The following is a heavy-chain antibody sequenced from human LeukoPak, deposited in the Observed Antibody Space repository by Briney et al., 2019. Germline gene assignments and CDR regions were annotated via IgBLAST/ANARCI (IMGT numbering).Heavy chain of an antibody. J-gene: IGHJ5*02. CDR2: ISTMSNYI. CDR1: GFDFSTYA. D-gene: IGHD5-12*01. CDR3: SRDRLGGLDL. V-gene: IGHV3-21*01. Sequence: TGGSLRLSCAASGFDFSTYAINWVRQAPGKGLEWVSSISTMSNYIFYGDSVKGRFTISRDNAKNSVYLQMNSLRPEDTAVYYCSRDRLGGLDLWGQGTLVTVSS.